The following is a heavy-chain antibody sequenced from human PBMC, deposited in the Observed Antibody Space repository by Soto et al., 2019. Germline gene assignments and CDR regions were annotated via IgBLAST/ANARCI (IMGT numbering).Heavy chain of an antibody. D-gene: IGHD3-10*01. Sequence: SPTLSLPYAISGDSVATSHAAWNWIRQSPSRGLEWLGRTYYRSKWYNDYAVSMKSRITINPDTSKNQFSLLLNSVTPDDTAVYYCAREGRWRGQLSRFDYPDQATLGTACS. CDR1: GDSVATSHAA. CDR3: AREGRWRGQLSRFDY. V-gene: IGHV6-1*01. CDR2: TYYRSKWYN. J-gene: IGHJ4*02.